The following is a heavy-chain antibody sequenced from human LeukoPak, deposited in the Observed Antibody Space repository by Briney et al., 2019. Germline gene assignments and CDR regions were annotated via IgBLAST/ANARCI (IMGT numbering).Heavy chain of an antibody. D-gene: IGHD6-6*01. CDR3: AKTKFEYSSSSGLADY. V-gene: IGHV3-23*01. CDR2: ISGSGGST. Sequence: PGGSLRLSCAASGFTFSSYAMSWVRQAPGKGLEWVSSISGSGGSTYHADSVKGRFTISRDNSKNTLYLQMNSLRAEDTAVYYCAKTKFEYSSSSGLADYWGQGTLVTVSS. CDR1: GFTFSSYA. J-gene: IGHJ4*02.